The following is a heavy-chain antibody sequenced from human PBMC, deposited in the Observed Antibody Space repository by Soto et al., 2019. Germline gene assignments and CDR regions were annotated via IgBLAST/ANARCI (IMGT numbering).Heavy chain of an antibody. D-gene: IGHD2-15*01. J-gene: IGHJ3*02. CDR2: IYYSGST. Sequence: QVQLQESGPGLVKPSQTLSLTCTVSGGSISSGGYYWSWIRQHPGKGLEWIGYIYYSGSTYYNPSLKSRVTISVDTSKNQFSLKLSSVTAADTAVYYCAGDLDCSGGSCWESRGFDIWGQGTMVTVSS. V-gene: IGHV4-31*03. CDR1: GGSISSGGYY. CDR3: AGDLDCSGGSCWESRGFDI.